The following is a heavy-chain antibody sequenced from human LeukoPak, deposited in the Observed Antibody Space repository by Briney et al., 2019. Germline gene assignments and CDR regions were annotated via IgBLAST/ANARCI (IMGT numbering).Heavy chain of an antibody. D-gene: IGHD5-18*01. CDR3: ARTTEGGYTYGYFYYYYMDV. J-gene: IGHJ6*03. CDR1: GGSISSSSYY. CDR2: IYYSGTT. V-gene: IGHV4-61*05. Sequence: SETLSLTCTVSGGSISSSSYYWGWIRQPPGKGLEWIGYIYYSGTTNYNPSLKSRVTISVDTSKNQFSLKLTSVTAADTAVYYCARTTEGGYTYGYFYYYYMDVWGKGTTVTISS.